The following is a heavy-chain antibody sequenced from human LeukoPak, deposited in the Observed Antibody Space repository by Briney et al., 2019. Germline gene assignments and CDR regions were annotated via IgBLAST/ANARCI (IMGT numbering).Heavy chain of an antibody. V-gene: IGHV4-59*08. Sequence: SETLSLTCTVSGGSISNYYWSWIRQPPGKGLEWIGYLYYSGSTNYNPSLKSRVTISVDTSKNQFSLKLSSVTAADTAVYYCARHRFPAAATDYWGQGTLVTVSS. CDR2: LYYSGST. J-gene: IGHJ4*02. D-gene: IGHD6-13*01. CDR1: GGSISNYY. CDR3: ARHRFPAAATDY.